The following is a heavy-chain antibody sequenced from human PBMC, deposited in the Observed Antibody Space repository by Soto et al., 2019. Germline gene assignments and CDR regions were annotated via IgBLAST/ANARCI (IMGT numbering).Heavy chain of an antibody. D-gene: IGHD6-25*01. Sequence: GGSLRLSCAASGFTFSSYGMHWVRQAPGKGLERVSYISPSSGALHYADSVKGRFTISRDNDKNSLYLQMNSLRAEDTAAYYCARAAYSSGPDYWGQGALVTVSS. CDR1: GFTFSSYG. CDR2: ISPSSGAL. CDR3: ARAAYSSGPDY. J-gene: IGHJ4*02. V-gene: IGHV3-48*01.